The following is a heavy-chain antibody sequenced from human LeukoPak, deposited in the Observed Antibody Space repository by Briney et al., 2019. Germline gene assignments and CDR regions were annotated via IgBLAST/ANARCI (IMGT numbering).Heavy chain of an antibody. D-gene: IGHD1-7*01. CDR1: GFTFSSYA. CDR2: ISYDGSNK. J-gene: IGHJ4*02. V-gene: IGHV3-30*04. CDR3: ARGGSFTRTRRPQSLSDDY. Sequence: PGRSLRLSCAASGFTFSSYAMHWVRQAPGKGLEWVAVISYDGSNKYYADSVKGRFTISRDNSKNTLYLQMNSLRAEDTAVYYCARGGSFTRTRRPQSLSDDYWGQGTLVTVSS.